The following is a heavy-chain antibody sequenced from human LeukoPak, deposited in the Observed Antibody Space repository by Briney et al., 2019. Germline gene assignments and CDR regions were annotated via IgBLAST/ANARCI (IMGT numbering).Heavy chain of an antibody. V-gene: IGHV4-4*02. CDR3: AREGGFYRPLDY. Sequence: PSGTLSLTCGVSGGSISSTNWWTWVRQPPGGGLEWIGEVHLNGRTHYSPSLESRVTISVDMSENHISLTLTSVTAADTAVYYCAREGGFYRPLDYSGPGTLVIVSS. J-gene: IGHJ4*02. D-gene: IGHD2/OR15-2a*01. CDR1: GGSISSTNW. CDR2: VHLNGRT.